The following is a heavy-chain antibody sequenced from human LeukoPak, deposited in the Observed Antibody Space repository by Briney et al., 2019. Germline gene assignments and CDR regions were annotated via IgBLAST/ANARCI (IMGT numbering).Heavy chain of an antibody. V-gene: IGHV1-2*02. D-gene: IGHD3-10*01. J-gene: IGHJ4*02. CDR1: GYTFTGYY. CDR3: ARRTYYYGSGSPLGY. Sequence: GASVKVSCKASGYTFTGYYMHWVRQAPGQGLEWMGWINPNSGGTDYAQKFQGRVTMTRDTSISTAYMELSSLRSEDTAVYYCARRTYYYGSGSPLGYWGQGTLVTVSS. CDR2: INPNSGGT.